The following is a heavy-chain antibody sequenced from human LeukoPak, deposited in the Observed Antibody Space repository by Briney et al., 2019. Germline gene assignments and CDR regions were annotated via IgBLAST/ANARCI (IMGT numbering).Heavy chain of an antibody. D-gene: IGHD1-14*01. J-gene: IGHJ4*02. CDR1: GFRFSTFV. CDR2: IGPTGSDR. V-gene: IGHV3-21*06. CDR3: ATETNGRHYDY. Sequence: PGGSLRLSCAASGFRFSTFVMSWVRQAPGKGLEWVASIGPTGSDRYHADSIKGRFTISRDNANNFLYLQMNSLRAEDTAVYYCATETNGRHYDYWGQGTLLTVSS.